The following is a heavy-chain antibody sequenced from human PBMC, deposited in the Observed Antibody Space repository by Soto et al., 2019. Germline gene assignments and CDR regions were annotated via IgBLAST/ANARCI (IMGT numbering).Heavy chain of an antibody. CDR2: IYSEGRT. D-gene: IGHD6-25*01. J-gene: IGHJ6*04. V-gene: IGHV4-39*01. CDR1: GGSISSSGYY. Sequence: PSETLSLTCTVSGGSISSSGYYWGWIRQAPGTRLEWIGNIYSEGRTYYNPSLRSRVALAIGTSQNQFSLKLTSVDASDTAIYYCATQKSSSAAHSYGMDVWGVGTTVTVYS. CDR3: ATQKSSSAAHSYGMDV.